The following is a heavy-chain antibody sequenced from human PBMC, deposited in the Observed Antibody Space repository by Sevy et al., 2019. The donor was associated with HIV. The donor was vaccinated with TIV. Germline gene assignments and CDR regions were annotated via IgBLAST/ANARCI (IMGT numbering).Heavy chain of an antibody. CDR3: ARDLSSGWYGVGDY. CDR1: GFIFSSYG. Sequence: GGSLRLSCAASGFIFSSYGMNWVRQAPGKGLEWISYISSSSSTIYYADSVKGRFTMSRDNAKNSLYLQMNSLSAEDTAVYYCARDLSSGWYGVGDYWGQGTLVTVSS. J-gene: IGHJ4*02. CDR2: ISSSSSTI. V-gene: IGHV3-48*01. D-gene: IGHD6-19*01.